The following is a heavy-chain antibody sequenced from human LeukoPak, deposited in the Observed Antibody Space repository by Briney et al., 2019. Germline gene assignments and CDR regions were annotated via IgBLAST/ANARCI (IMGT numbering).Heavy chain of an antibody. V-gene: IGHV1-18*01. J-gene: IGHJ4*02. CDR2: ISAYNGNT. CDR1: GYTFTSYC. CDR3: ARDGVVVATIEFDY. Sequence: ASVKVSCKASGYTFTSYCISWVRQAPGQGLEWMGWISAYNGNTNYAQKLQGRVTMTTDTSTSTAYMELRSLRSDDTAVYYFARDGVVVATIEFDYWGQGTLVTVSS. D-gene: IGHD5-12*01.